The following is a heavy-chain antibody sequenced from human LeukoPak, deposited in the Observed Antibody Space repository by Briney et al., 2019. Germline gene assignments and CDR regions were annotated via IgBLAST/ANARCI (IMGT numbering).Heavy chain of an antibody. CDR3: ARAKSDTAVDDY. J-gene: IGHJ4*02. D-gene: IGHD5-18*01. Sequence: GGSLRLSCAASGFTFSTYWMSWVRQAPGKGLEWVANIKQDGSAKFYVDSVKGRFTISRDNAKNSLYLQMNSLRAEDTAVYYCARAKSDTAVDDYWGQGTLVTVSS. V-gene: IGHV3-7*05. CDR2: IKQDGSAK. CDR1: GFTFSTYW.